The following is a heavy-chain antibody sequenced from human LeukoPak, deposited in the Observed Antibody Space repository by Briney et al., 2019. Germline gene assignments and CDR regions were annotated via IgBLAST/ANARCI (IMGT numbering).Heavy chain of an antibody. V-gene: IGHV3-23*01. CDR3: AKDSRTTYDSSWLYYFDS. J-gene: IGHJ4*02. D-gene: IGHD6-13*01. CDR2: TSSSDAGT. Sequence: GGSLRLSCAASGFTLSTYAMSWVRQTPGKGLEWVAATSSSDAGTYHADSVKGRLTISRDNSKNKLYLQMNRLRAEDTAVYYCAKDSRTTYDSSWLYYFDSWGQGTLVTVSS. CDR1: GFTLSTYA.